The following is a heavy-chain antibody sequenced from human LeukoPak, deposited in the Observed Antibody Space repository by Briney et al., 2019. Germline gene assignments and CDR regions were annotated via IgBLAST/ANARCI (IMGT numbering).Heavy chain of an antibody. D-gene: IGHD5-12*01. J-gene: IGHJ4*02. CDR1: GYTFTANY. CDR2: INPDNGAT. Sequence: ASVKVSCKASGYTFTANYLHWVRQAPGQRLEWMGWINPDNGATDYSQKFQARVTVTTDLSTSTSYMDLNMLTSDDTAICFWAWGGWLHPLDFWGQGTMVIVSS. CDR3: AWGGWLHPLDF. V-gene: IGHV1-2*02.